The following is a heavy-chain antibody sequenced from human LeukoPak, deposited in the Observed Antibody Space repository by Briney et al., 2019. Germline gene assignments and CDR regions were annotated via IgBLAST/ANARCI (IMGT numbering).Heavy chain of an antibody. V-gene: IGHV1-2*02. CDR3: AREGLDS. J-gene: IGHJ4*02. CDR1: GYTFTGYY. Sequence: ASVKVSCKASGYTFTGYYIHWVRQAPGQGLEWMGWINPNINGTNYAQKFQGRVTMTGDRSISTAYMELSSLRSDDTAVYYCAREGLDSWGQGTLVTVSS. CDR2: INPNINGT.